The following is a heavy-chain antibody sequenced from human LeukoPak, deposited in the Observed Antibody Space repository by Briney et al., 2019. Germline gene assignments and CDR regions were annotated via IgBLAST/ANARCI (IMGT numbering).Heavy chain of an antibody. CDR3: ARIFQGYSSGWYPDAFDI. CDR2: ISSSSSTI. D-gene: IGHD6-19*01. Sequence: GGSLRLSCAASGFTFDDYGMSWVRQAPGKGLEWVSYISSSSSTIYYADSVKGRFTISRDNAKNSLYLQMNSLRAEDTAVYYCARIFQGYSSGWYPDAFDIWGQGTMVTVSS. V-gene: IGHV3-48*01. CDR1: GFTFDDYG. J-gene: IGHJ3*02.